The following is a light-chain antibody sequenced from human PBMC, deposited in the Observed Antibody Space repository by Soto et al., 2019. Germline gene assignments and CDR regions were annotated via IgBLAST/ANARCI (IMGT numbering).Light chain of an antibody. Sequence: QSALTQPASVSGSPGQSITISCTGTSNDVGGYNYVSWYQQHPGKAPKLIIYDVSNRPSGVSDRFSGSKSGNTASLTISGLQAEDEADYYCNSYTNSRTVLFGGGTKLTVL. V-gene: IGLV2-14*03. J-gene: IGLJ2*01. CDR3: NSYTNSRTVL. CDR2: DVS. CDR1: SNDVGGYNY.